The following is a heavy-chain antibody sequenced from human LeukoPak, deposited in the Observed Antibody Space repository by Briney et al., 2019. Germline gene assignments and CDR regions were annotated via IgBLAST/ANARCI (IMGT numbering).Heavy chain of an antibody. J-gene: IGHJ3*02. Sequence: QPGGSLRLSCAASGFTFSSYEMKWVRQAPGKGLEWVSYISSSGSPIFYADSVKGRFTISRDNAKNSLYLQMNSLRAEDTAVYYCASRRTGYSRAFDMWGQGTMVTVSS. CDR1: GFTFSSYE. CDR2: ISSSGSPI. V-gene: IGHV3-48*03. CDR3: ASRRTGYSRAFDM. D-gene: IGHD5-12*01.